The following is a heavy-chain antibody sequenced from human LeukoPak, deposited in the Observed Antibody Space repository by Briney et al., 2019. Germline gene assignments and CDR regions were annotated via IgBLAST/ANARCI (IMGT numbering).Heavy chain of an antibody. V-gene: IGHV4-34*01. CDR1: GRSFSGYY. J-gene: IGHJ1*01. D-gene: IGHD3-22*01. CDR2: INHSGST. Sequence: SETLSLTCAVYGRSFSGYYWSWIRQPPGKGLEWIGEINHSGSTNYNPSLKSRVTISVDTSKNQFSLKLSSVTAADTAVYYCAGRTSGYYFGYFQHWGQGTLVTVSS. CDR3: AGRTSGYYFGYFQH.